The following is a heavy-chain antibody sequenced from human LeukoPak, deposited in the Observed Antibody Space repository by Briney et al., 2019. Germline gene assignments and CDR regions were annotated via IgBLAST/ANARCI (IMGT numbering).Heavy chain of an antibody. CDR1: GFTFSSYE. CDR2: ISSSGSTI. CDR3: AELGITMIGGV. J-gene: IGHJ6*04. D-gene: IGHD3-10*02. V-gene: IGHV3-48*03. Sequence: GGSLRLSCAASGFTFSSYEMNWVRQAPGKWVEWVSYISSSGSTIYYADSVKGRFTISRDNAKNSLYLQMNSLRAEDTAVYYCAELGITMIGGVWGKGTTVTISS.